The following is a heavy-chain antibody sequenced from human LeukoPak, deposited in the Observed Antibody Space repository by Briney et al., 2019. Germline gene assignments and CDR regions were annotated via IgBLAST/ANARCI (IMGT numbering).Heavy chain of an antibody. D-gene: IGHD1-7*01. Sequence: GGSLRLSCAASGFTFSSYWMSWVRQAPGKGLEWVSIISRASESIFYADSVKGRFTISRDNAKNSLYLQMNGLRADDTAAYYCARGATDTTRWFDPWGQGTLVTVSS. V-gene: IGHV3-21*01. CDR2: ISRASESI. J-gene: IGHJ5*02. CDR3: ARGATDTTRWFDP. CDR1: GFTFSSYW.